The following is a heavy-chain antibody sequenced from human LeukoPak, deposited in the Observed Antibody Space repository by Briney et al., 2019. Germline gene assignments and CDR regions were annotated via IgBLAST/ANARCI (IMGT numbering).Heavy chain of an antibody. D-gene: IGHD6-19*01. V-gene: IGHV3-48*04. CDR2: ISSSSSTI. CDR1: GFTFSSYS. J-gene: IGHJ6*02. Sequence: GGSLRLSCAASGFTFSSYSMNWVRQAPGKGLEWVSYISSSSSTIYYADSVKGRFTISRDNAKNSLYLQMNSLRAEDTAVYYCARGAEDSSGWYGLGYYYYGMDVWGQGTTVTVSS. CDR3: ARGAEDSSGWYGLGYYYYGMDV.